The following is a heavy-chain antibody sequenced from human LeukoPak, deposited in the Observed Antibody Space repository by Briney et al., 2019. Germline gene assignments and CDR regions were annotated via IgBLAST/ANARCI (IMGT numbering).Heavy chain of an antibody. CDR2: IKSESDGSNT. D-gene: IGHD6-13*01. J-gene: IGHJ4*02. CDR1: GFTLSSYW. CDR3: ARVEISRGAAGTEFDY. V-gene: IGHV3-74*01. Sequence: GGSLRLSCEVSGFTLSSYWMHWVRQAPGKGLVWVSRIKSESDGSNTGYADSVKGRFTISRDNAKNTLFLQMNSLRAEDTGVYYCARVEISRGAAGTEFDYWGQGTLVTVSS.